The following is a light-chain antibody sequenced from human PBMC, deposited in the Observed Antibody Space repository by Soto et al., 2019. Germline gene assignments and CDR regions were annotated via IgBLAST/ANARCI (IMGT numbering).Light chain of an antibody. CDR3: HQYNDWPPYT. V-gene: IGKV3-15*01. CDR1: QSVGSN. J-gene: IGKJ2*01. CDR2: GAS. Sequence: EIVMTHSPGTLSLSPGERATLSCRASQSVGSNFAWYQQKPGQAPRLLIYGASTRAPGIPARFSGSGSGTEFTLTISSLQSEDSAVYYCHQYNDWPPYTFGQGTKLEIK.